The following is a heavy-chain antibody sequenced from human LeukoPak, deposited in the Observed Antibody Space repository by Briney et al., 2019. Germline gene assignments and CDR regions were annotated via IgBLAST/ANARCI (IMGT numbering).Heavy chain of an antibody. Sequence: SETLSLTCAVYGGSFSGYYWSWIRQPPGKGLEWIGEINHSGSTNYNPSLKSRVTISVDTSKNQFSLKLSSVTAADTAVYYCATPHRPPFDYWGQGTLVTVSS. CDR2: INHSGST. CDR3: ATPHRPPFDY. V-gene: IGHV4-34*01. CDR1: GGSFSGYY. J-gene: IGHJ4*02.